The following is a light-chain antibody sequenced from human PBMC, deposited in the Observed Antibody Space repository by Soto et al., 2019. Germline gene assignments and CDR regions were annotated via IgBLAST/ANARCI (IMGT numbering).Light chain of an antibody. V-gene: IGKV3-11*01. J-gene: IGKJ2*01. CDR2: DAS. CDR3: HQRSNWPPYT. Sequence: EIVLTQSPATLSLSPGERATLSCRASQSVSSYLAWYQQKPGQAPRLLIYDASNRATGIPARFSGSGTGTDFTRTISSLEPEDFAVYYCHQRSNWPPYTFGQGTKREIK. CDR1: QSVSSY.